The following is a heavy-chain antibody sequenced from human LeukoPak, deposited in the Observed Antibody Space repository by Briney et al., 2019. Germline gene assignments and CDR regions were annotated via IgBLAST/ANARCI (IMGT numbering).Heavy chain of an antibody. Sequence: GGSLRLSCAAPGFTFSSYAMSWVRQAPGKGLEWVSAISGSGGSTYYADSVKGRFTISRDNSKNTLYLQMNSLRAEDTAVYYCAKVWDSSGWTWIDYWGQGTLVTVSS. D-gene: IGHD6-19*01. CDR1: GFTFSSYA. V-gene: IGHV3-23*01. J-gene: IGHJ4*02. CDR3: AKVWDSSGWTWIDY. CDR2: ISGSGGST.